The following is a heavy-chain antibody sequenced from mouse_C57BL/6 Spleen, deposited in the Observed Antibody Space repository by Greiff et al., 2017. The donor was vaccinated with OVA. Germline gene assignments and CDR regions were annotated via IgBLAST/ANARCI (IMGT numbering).Heavy chain of an antibody. Sequence: VQLQQPGAELVMPGASVKLSCKASGYTFTSYWMHWVKQRPGQGLEWIGEIDPSDSYTNYNQKFKGKSTLTVDKSSSTAYMQLSSLTSEDSAVYYCARGGLARYFDVWGTGTTVTVSS. CDR2: IDPSDSYT. CDR3: ARGGLARYFDV. V-gene: IGHV1-69*01. CDR1: GYTFTSYW. D-gene: IGHD2-4*01. J-gene: IGHJ1*03.